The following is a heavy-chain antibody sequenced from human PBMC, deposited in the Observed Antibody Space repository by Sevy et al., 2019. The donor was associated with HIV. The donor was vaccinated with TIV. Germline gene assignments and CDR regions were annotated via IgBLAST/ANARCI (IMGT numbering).Heavy chain of an antibody. CDR2: LSHDGSEK. D-gene: IGHD6-13*01. J-gene: IGHJ4*02. CDR3: VKSVATASYHFDY. V-gene: IGHV3-30*18. Sequence: GGSLRLSCAASGFTFSNYGMHWVRQAPGKGLDWVAILSHDGSEKKFADSVKGRFTISRDNSKNTLYLQMNSLRAEDTALYYCVKSVATASYHFDYWGLGTLVTVSS. CDR1: GFTFSNYG.